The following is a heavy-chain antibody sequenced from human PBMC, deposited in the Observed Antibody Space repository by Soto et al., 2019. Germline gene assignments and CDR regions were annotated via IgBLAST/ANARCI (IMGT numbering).Heavy chain of an antibody. D-gene: IGHD1-26*01. Sequence: AETLSLTCTVSGGSISSSSYYWGWIRQPPGKGLEWIGNIYYSGNTYYNPTIKSRVTISVDTSKNQFSLKLSSVTAADTAVYYCARQGMGATYFDYWGQGTLVTVSS. J-gene: IGHJ4*02. CDR1: GGSISSSSYY. V-gene: IGHV4-39*01. CDR2: IYYSGNT. CDR3: ARQGMGATYFDY.